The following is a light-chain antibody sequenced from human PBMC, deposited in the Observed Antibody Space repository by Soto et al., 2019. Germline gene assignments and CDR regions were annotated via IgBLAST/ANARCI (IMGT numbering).Light chain of an antibody. J-gene: IGKJ4*01. CDR3: QQFDNLPLT. V-gene: IGKV1-33*01. CDR2: DAS. CDR1: QAISNF. Sequence: DIHMTQSPSSLSASVWDRVTITCQASQAISNFLNWYQQKPGKAPKLLIYDASDLQTGVSSRFTGSGSGTNFTFVITSLQPEDIATYFCQQFDNLPLTFGGGTKVDIK.